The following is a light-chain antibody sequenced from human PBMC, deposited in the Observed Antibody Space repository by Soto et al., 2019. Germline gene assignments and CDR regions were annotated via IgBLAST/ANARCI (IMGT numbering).Light chain of an antibody. V-gene: IGKV1-5*03. CDR3: QHYNTYPWT. CDR1: QSISSW. J-gene: IGKJ1*01. CDR2: KAS. Sequence: DIQMTQSPSTLSAPVGDRVTITCWASQSISSWVAWYQQKPGKGPKLLIYKASHLESGVPSRFSGSGSGTEFTLTISSLQPGDFATYYCQHYNTYPWTFGHGTKVDIK.